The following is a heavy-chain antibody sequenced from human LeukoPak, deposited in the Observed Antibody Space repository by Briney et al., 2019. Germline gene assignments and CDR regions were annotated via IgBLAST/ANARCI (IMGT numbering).Heavy chain of an antibody. CDR1: GFTFSSYW. CDR3: ARALYDILTGYPVGFGY. CDR2: IKQDGSEK. V-gene: IGHV3-7*01. D-gene: IGHD3-9*01. Sequence: GGSLRLSCAASGFTFSSYWMSWVRQAPGKGLEWVANIKQDGSEKYYVDSVKGRFTISRDNAKNSLYLQMNSLRAEDTAVYYCARALYDILTGYPVGFGYWGQGTLVAVSS. J-gene: IGHJ4*02.